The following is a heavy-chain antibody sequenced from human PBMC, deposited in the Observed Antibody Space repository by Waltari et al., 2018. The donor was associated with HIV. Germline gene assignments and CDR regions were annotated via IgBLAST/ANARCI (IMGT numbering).Heavy chain of an antibody. CDR2: ISGSGGST. Sequence: EVQLLESGGGLVQPGGSLRLSCAASGFTFSSYVMSWVRPAPGKGLEWVSAISGSGGSTYYADSVKGRFTISRDNSKNTLYLQMNSLRAEDTAVYYCANSYDLWSGYYIGWGQGILVTVSS. CDR3: ANSYDLWSGYYIG. D-gene: IGHD3-3*01. V-gene: IGHV3-23*01. CDR1: GFTFSSYV. J-gene: IGHJ4*02.